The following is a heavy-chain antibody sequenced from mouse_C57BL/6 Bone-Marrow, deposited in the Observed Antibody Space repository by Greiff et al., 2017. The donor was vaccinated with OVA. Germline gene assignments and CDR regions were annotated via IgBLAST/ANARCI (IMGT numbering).Heavy chain of an antibody. CDR2: INPGSGGT. D-gene: IGHD2-12*01. J-gene: IGHJ2*01. CDR3: AREGTIVYFDY. V-gene: IGHV1-54*01. CDR1: GYAFTNYL. Sequence: QVQLQQSGAELVRPGPSVKVSCKASGYAFTNYLIEWVKQRPGQGLEWIGVINPGSGGTNYNEKFKGKATLTADKSSSTAYMQLSSLTSEDSAVYFCAREGTIVYFDYWGQGTTLTVSS.